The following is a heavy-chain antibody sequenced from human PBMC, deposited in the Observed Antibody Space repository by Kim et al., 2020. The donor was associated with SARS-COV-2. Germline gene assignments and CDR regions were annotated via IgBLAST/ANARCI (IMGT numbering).Heavy chain of an antibody. J-gene: IGHJ4*02. D-gene: IGHD5-18*01. CDR1: GDSVSSNSAA. CDR3: ARDQDDTAAGRGNFDY. Sequence: SQTVSLTCAISGDSVSSNSAAWNWIRQSPSRGLEWLGRTYYRSKWYNDYAVSVKSRITINPDTSKNQFSLQLNSVTPEDTAVYYCARDQDDTAAGRGNFDYWGQGTLVTVSS. V-gene: IGHV6-1*01. CDR2: TYYRSKWYN.